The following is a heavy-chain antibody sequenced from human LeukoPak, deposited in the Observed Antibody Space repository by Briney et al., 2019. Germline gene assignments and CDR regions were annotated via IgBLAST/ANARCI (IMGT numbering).Heavy chain of an antibody. D-gene: IGHD2-2*01. CDR2: ISSSSSYI. Sequence: GGSLRLSCAASGFTFGSYSMNWVRQAPGKGLEWVSSISSSSSYIYYADSVKGRFTISRDNAKNSLYLQMNSLRAEDTAVYYCARGVGCSSTSCPLPEYYFDYWGQGTLVTVSS. J-gene: IGHJ4*02. CDR1: GFTFGSYS. CDR3: ARGVGCSSTSCPLPEYYFDY. V-gene: IGHV3-21*01.